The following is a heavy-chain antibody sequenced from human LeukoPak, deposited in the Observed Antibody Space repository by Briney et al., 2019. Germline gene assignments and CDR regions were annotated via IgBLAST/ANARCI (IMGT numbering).Heavy chain of an antibody. CDR3: ARLPSGDV. CDR2: IYSGGST. Sequence: PGGSLRLSCAASGFTVSSHYMSWVRQAPGKGLDWVSVIYSGGSTYYADSVKGRFTISRDNSKNTVYLQMNSLRVEDTAVYYCARLPSGDVWGQGTTVTVSS. V-gene: IGHV3-66*04. CDR1: GFTVSSHY. J-gene: IGHJ6*02.